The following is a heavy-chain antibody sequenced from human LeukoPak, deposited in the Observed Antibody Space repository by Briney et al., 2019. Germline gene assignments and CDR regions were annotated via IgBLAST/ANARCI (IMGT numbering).Heavy chain of an antibody. J-gene: IGHJ4*02. V-gene: IGHV3-21*01. D-gene: IGHD4-11*01. CDR1: GFTFSSYA. CDR2: ISSSSSYI. Sequence: GGSLRLSCAASGFTFSSYAMNWVRQAPGKGLEWVSSISSSSSYIYYAASVKGRFTISRDNAKNSLFLQMNSLRAEDTAVYFCARDQKGSTVNTIDSWGQGTLVTVSS. CDR3: ARDQKGSTVNTIDS.